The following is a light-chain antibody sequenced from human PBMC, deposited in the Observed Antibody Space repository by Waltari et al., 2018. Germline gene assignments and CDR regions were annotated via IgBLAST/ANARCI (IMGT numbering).Light chain of an antibody. V-gene: IGKV4-1*01. CDR2: WAS. J-gene: IGKJ3*01. CDR3: QQYYTTPPT. CDR1: QSVLYSSKNKNY. Sequence: DIVMTQSPDSLAVSLGERATINCKSSQSVLYSSKNKNYLAWYQHKPGQPPKVRIYWASTRESGVPDRFSGSGSGTDFTLTISSLQAEDVAVYYCQQYYTTPPTFGPGTKVDIK.